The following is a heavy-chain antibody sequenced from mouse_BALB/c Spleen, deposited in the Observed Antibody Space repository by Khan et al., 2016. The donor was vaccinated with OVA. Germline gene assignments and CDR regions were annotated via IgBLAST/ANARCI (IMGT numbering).Heavy chain of an antibody. D-gene: IGHD2-10*01. CDR2: MWSDGST. CDR3: ARQPYYHYNVMDY. CDR1: GFSLTNYG. V-gene: IGHV2-6-1*01. J-gene: IGHJ4*01. Sequence: VQLVESGPGLVAPSQSLSITCNISGFSLTNYGIHWVRQPPGQGLEWLVLMWSDGSTPYNSALKSRLTISKDNSKSQVFLKMNRHQTNDTAMYFCARQPYYHYNVMDYWGQGTSVTVSS.